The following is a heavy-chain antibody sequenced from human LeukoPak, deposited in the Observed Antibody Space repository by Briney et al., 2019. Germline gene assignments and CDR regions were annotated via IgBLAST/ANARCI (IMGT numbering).Heavy chain of an antibody. V-gene: IGHV3-48*01. J-gene: IGHJ4*02. D-gene: IGHD2-15*01. CDR1: GFTFSTYS. Sequence: PGGSLRLSCAASGFTFSTYSMNWVRQAPGKGLEWVSYIRSTSSVMYYADSVKGRFTTSRDNAKNSLFLQMSGLKAEDTAVYYCARNGALGSCSGGSCPYDYWGQGTLVTVSS. CDR3: ARNGALGSCSGGSCPYDY. CDR2: IRSTSSVM.